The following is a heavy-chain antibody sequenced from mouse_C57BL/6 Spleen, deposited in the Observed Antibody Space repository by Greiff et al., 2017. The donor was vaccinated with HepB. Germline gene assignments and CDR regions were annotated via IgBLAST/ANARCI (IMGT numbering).Heavy chain of an antibody. CDR3: ARARGSNPHFDV. D-gene: IGHD2-5*01. Sequence: EVKLVESEGGLVQPGSSMKLSCTASGFTFSDYYMAWVRQVPEKGLEWVANINYDGSSTYYLDSLKSRFIISRDNAKNILYLQMSSLESEDTAAYYCARARGSNPHFDVWGTGTTVTVSS. CDR2: INYDGSST. V-gene: IGHV5-16*01. CDR1: GFTFSDYY. J-gene: IGHJ1*03.